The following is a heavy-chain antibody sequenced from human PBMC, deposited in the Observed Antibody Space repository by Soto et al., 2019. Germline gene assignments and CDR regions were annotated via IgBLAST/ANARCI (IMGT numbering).Heavy chain of an antibody. J-gene: IGHJ5*02. CDR2: ISGSGTIT. CDR1: GFPFSSRA. CDR3: AEWARYCSGADCRA. V-gene: IGHV3-23*01. D-gene: IGHD2-15*01. Sequence: EVQLLESGGGLVQPGGSLRLSCAASGFPFSSRAMSWVRQAPGKGLEWVSAISGSGTITYYADSVKGRFTISRDTSKNTLYLQMNRRRADDMAVYYFAEWARYCSGADCRAWGQGTLVTVSS.